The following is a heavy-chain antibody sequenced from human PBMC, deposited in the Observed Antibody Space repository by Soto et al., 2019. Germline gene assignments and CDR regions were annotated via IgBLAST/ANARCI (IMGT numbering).Heavy chain of an antibody. J-gene: IGHJ5*02. CDR2: ISGSGGST. D-gene: IGHD5-12*01. Sequence: EVQLLESGGGWVQPGGSLRLSCAASGFTFSSYAMSWVRQAPGKGLEWVSAISGSGGSTYYADSVKGLFTISRDNSKNTLYLQMNSLRAEDTAVYYCAKDGVATIWSGWFDPWGQGTLVTVSS. CDR1: GFTFSSYA. V-gene: IGHV3-23*01. CDR3: AKDGVATIWSGWFDP.